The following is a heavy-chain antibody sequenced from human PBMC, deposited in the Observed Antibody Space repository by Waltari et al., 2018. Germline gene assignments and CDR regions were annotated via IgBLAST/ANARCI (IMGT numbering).Heavy chain of an antibody. Sequence: QVQLQESGPGLVKPSETLSLTCSVSGSSISSGHYWGWIRQPPGKRLEWMGSIYHTDISYDTPSLKSRVTMSVDTSKNQFSLNLTSVTAADTAMYYCVRGYTSFYFDYWGQGILVTVSS. D-gene: IGHD5-18*01. V-gene: IGHV4-38-2*02. CDR2: IYHTDIS. CDR1: GSSISSGHY. CDR3: VRGYTSFYFDY. J-gene: IGHJ4*02.